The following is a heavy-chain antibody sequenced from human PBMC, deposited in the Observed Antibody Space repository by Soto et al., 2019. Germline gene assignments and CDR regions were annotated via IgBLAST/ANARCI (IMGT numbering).Heavy chain of an antibody. Sequence: GGSLRLSCAASGFTVSSNYMSWVRQAPGKGLEWVSVIYSGGSTYYADSVKGRFTISRDNSKNTLYLQMNSLRAEDTAVYYCAREAAAGTDFDYWGQGTLVTVSS. D-gene: IGHD6-13*01. J-gene: IGHJ4*02. CDR1: GFTVSSNY. CDR3: AREAAAGTDFDY. V-gene: IGHV3-53*01. CDR2: IYSGGST.